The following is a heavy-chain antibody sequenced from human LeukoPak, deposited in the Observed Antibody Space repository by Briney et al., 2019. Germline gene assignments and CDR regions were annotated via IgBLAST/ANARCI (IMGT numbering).Heavy chain of an antibody. CDR1: GFSFSSYS. Sequence: GGSLRLSCAASGFSFSSYSMNWVCQAPGKGLEWVSSISSSSSYIYYADSVKGRFTISRDNAKNSLYLQMNSLRAEATTVYYCLRGLAGMSTGYWGQGTLVTVSS. V-gene: IGHV3-21*01. J-gene: IGHJ4*02. D-gene: IGHD6-19*01. CDR3: LRGLAGMSTGY. CDR2: ISSSSSYI.